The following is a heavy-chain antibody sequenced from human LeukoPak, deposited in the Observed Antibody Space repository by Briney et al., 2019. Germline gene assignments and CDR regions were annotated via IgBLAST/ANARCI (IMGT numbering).Heavy chain of an antibody. CDR1: GFTFTSYA. CDR2: ISASGGST. J-gene: IGHJ4*02. Sequence: GRSLRLSCAASGFTFTSYAMSWVRQAPGKGLEWVSVISASGGSTYYADSVKGRFTVSRDNSKNTLSLQMNSLRAEDTAVYYCAKDFLRSTYYFDYWGQGTLVTVSS. V-gene: IGHV3-23*01. D-gene: IGHD2/OR15-2a*01. CDR3: AKDFLRSTYYFDY.